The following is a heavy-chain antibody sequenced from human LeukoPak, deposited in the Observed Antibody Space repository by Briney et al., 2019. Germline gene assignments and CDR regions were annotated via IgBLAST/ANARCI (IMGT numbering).Heavy chain of an antibody. CDR3: ARGWELPYYYYGMDV. D-gene: IGHD1-26*01. CDR1: GGSISSSSYY. CDR2: IYYSGST. V-gene: IGHV4-39*07. J-gene: IGHJ6*02. Sequence: PSETLSLTCTVSGGSISSSSYYWGWIRQPPGKGLEWIGSIYYSGSTYYNPSLKSRVTISVDTSKNQFSLKLSSVTAADTAVYYCARGWELPYYYYGMDVWGQGTTVTVSS.